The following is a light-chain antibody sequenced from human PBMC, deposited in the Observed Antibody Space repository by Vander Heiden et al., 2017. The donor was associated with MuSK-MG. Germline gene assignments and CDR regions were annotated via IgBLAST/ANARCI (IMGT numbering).Light chain of an antibody. CDR2: DAS. V-gene: IGKV1-33*01. J-gene: IGKJ5*01. CDR3: QQDDNLPLT. Sequence: DIQMTQSPSSLSASVGDRVTITCQASQDISNYLNWYQQKPGKAPKLLIYDASNLETGVPSRFSGSGSGTDFTFTTSSLQPEDVATYYCQQDDNLPLTFGQGTQVEIK. CDR1: QDISNY.